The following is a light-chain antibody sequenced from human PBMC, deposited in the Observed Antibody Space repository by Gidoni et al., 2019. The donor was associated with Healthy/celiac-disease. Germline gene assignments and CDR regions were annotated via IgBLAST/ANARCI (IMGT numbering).Light chain of an antibody. CDR2: AAS. J-gene: IGKJ4*01. CDR3: QQANSFPLT. Sequence: IEMTQSPSSVSASVRDRLTITCRESQGMSSWLAWYQNKPGKAPKLLSDAASSLQSGVPSRFSGSGYGTDFTLTISSLQPEDFATYYCQQANSFPLTFGGGTKVEIK. V-gene: IGKV1-12*01. CDR1: QGMSSW.